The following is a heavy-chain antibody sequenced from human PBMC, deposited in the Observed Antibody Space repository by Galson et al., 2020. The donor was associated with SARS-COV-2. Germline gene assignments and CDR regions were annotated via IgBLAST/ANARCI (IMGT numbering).Heavy chain of an antibody. CDR2: IYYSGST. Sequence: ASETLSLTCTVSGGSISSSSYYWGWIRQPPGQGLEWIGSIYYSGSTYYNPSLNSRVTTSVDTSKNQFSLKLSPVTAADTAVYYCAGETCTMIVVVTNAFDIWGQGTMVTVSS. CDR3: AGETCTMIVVVTNAFDI. J-gene: IGHJ3*02. D-gene: IGHD3-22*01. CDR1: GGSISSSSYY. V-gene: IGHV4-39*01.